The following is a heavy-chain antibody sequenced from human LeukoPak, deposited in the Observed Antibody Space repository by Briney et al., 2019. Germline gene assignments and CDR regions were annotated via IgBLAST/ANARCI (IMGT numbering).Heavy chain of an antibody. CDR3: ARSPSRQNWIARLYSWFDP. CDR2: IDYSGST. V-gene: IGHV4-59*12. J-gene: IGHJ5*02. Sequence: SETLSLTCTVSGGSISSDYWSWVRQPPGKGLQWIGYIDYSGSTNYNPSLKSRVTISVDTSKNQFSLNLSSVTAADTGVYYCARSPSRQNWIARLYSWFDPWGQGTLVTVSS. CDR1: GGSISSDY. D-gene: IGHD2-2*03.